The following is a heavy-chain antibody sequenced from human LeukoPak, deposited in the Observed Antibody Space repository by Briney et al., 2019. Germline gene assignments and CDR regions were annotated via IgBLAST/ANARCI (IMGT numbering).Heavy chain of an antibody. Sequence: ASVKVSCKASVYTFTSYYMHWVRQAPGQGLEWMGIINPSGGSTSYAQKFQGRVTMTRDMSTSTVYMELSSLRSEDTAVYYCARDERGYCSSTSCYKVFGWFDPWGQGTLVTVSS. CDR1: VYTFTSYY. D-gene: IGHD2-2*02. CDR3: ARDERGYCSSTSCYKVFGWFDP. J-gene: IGHJ5*02. CDR2: INPSGGST. V-gene: IGHV1-46*01.